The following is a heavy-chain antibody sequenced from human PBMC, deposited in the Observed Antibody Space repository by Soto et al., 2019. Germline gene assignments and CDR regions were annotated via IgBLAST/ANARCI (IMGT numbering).Heavy chain of an antibody. J-gene: IGHJ6*02. CDR3: ARPPMTTVTLYYSYYGMDV. CDR2: ISSSSSYI. D-gene: IGHD4-17*01. Sequence: GGSLRLSCAASGFTFSSYSMNWVRQAPGKGLEWVSSISSSSSYIYYADSVKGQFTISRDNAKNSLYLQMNSLRAEDTAVYYCARPPMTTVTLYYSYYGMDVWGQGTTVTVSS. V-gene: IGHV3-21*01. CDR1: GFTFSSYS.